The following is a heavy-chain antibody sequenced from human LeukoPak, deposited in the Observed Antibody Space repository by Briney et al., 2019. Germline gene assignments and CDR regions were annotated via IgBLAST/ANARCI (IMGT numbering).Heavy chain of an antibody. J-gene: IGHJ5*02. CDR2: ISSSSGST. CDR3: ASRAGTVP. V-gene: IGHV3-21*01. Sequence: PGGSLTLSCAVSWFTFRVYSMNGVRQAPGRGLEWVSSISSSSGSTNYADSVKGRVTISRDNAKNSLYLQMNSLRAEDTAVYYCASRAGTVPWGQGTLVTAS. D-gene: IGHD6-13*01. CDR1: WFTFRVYS.